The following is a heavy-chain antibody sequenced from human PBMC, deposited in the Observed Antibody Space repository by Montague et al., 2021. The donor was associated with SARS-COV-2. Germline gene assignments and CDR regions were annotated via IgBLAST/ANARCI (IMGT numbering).Heavy chain of an antibody. CDR2: FSSGSTFTYSVTT. CDR3: AGGSRHDYGDYHYFDY. CDR1: GDSIGSKGYY. V-gene: IGHV4-39*01. D-gene: IGHD4-17*01. J-gene: IGHJ4*02. Sequence: SETLSLTCSVSGDSIGSKGYYWIWIRHSTGKGRDWIGTFSSGSTFTYSVTTYYNLSLNTRVTIFVDTSKNQFSLKLTSVTASDTAVYYCAGGSRHDYGDYHYFDYWGQGALVTVSS.